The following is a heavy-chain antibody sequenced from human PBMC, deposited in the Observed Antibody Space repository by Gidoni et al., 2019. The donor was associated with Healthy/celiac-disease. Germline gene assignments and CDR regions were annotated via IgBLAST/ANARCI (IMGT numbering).Heavy chain of an antibody. CDR1: XGPLSSGDYY. CDR3: ARXXCSXXSCPXXY. Sequence: QVQLQESGPGLVKPSTTRSXTSTVXXGPLSSGDYYWSWIRQPPGKGLEWIGYIYYSGSTYYNPSLKSXVTXXVDTXXXQFXXXLXXXTAXXXAVYXCARXXCSXXSCPXXYWGXXTL. CDR2: IYYSGST. J-gene: IGHJ4*01. V-gene: IGHV4-30-4*01. D-gene: IGHD2-15*01.